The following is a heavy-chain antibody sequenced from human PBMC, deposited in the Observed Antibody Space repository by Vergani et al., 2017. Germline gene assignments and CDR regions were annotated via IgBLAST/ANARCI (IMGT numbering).Heavy chain of an antibody. J-gene: IGHJ5*02. CDR3: AGGCGGDCYDWFDP. Sequence: QVQLVQSGAEVKKPGASVKVSCKASGYTFTSYAMHWVRQAPGQRLEWMGWINAGNGNTKYSQKFQGRVTITRDTSASTAYMELSSLRSDDTAVYYCAGGCGGDCYDWFDPWGQGTLVTVSS. D-gene: IGHD2-21*02. V-gene: IGHV1-3*01. CDR2: INAGNGNT. CDR1: GYTFTSYA.